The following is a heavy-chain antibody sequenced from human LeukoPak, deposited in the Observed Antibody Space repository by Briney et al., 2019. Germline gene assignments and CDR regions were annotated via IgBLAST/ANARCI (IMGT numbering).Heavy chain of an antibody. D-gene: IGHD3-10*01. CDR2: ISAYNGNT. CDR1: VYTFTSYG. CDR3: ARGSGSGSYRHNWFDP. V-gene: IGHV1-18*01. Sequence: ASVKVSCKASVYTFTSYGTSCVREAPGQGGEWMGCISAYNGNTNYAEKVQGRVTMTTDTSTSTPYQELRSLRADDTAVYYCARGSGSGSYRHNWFDPWGQGTLVTVSS. J-gene: IGHJ5*02.